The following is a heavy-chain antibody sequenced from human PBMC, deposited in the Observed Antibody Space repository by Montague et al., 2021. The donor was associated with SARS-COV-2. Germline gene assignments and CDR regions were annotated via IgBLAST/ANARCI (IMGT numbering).Heavy chain of an antibody. V-gene: IGHV3-30-3*01. CDR2: ISYDGSNK. D-gene: IGHD3-22*01. J-gene: IGHJ4*02. CDR3: ARDEPVVITTPFDY. CDR1: GFTFSSYA. Sequence: SLRLSFSASGFTFSSYAMHWVRQAPGKGLEWVAVISYDGSNKYYADSVKGRFTISRDNSKNTLYLQMNSLRAEDTAVYYCARDEPVVITTPFDYWGQGTLVTVSS.